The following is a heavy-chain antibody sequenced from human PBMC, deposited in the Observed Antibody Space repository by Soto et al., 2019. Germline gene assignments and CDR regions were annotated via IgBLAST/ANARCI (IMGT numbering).Heavy chain of an antibody. CDR2: IGVNAGST. V-gene: IGHV3-23*01. J-gene: IGHJ5*02. D-gene: IGHD1-20*01. Sequence: GGSLRLSCASSGFTFTSYAMFWVRQAPGKGLEWVSSIGVNAGSTFYADSVKGRFTISRDNSRNTLYLQMNSLRAEDTAVYYCAKKVVPVTGSDWFDTWSQGTLVTVSS. CDR3: AKKVVPVTGSDWFDT. CDR1: GFTFTSYA.